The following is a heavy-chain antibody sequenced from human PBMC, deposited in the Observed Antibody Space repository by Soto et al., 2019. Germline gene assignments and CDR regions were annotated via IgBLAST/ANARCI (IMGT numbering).Heavy chain of an antibody. Sequence: PGGSLRLSCAASGFTFSSYDMHWVRQAPGKRLEWVAVISYDGSNKYYADSVKGRFTISRDNSKNTLYLQMNSLRAEDTAVYYCAKEYSGYDHFDYWGQGTLVTVS. J-gene: IGHJ4*02. CDR1: GFTFSSYD. D-gene: IGHD5-12*01. V-gene: IGHV3-30*18. CDR3: AKEYSGYDHFDY. CDR2: ISYDGSNK.